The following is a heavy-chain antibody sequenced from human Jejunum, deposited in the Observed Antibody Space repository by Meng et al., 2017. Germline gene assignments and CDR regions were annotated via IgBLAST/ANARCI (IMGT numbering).Heavy chain of an antibody. CDR2: IWHDGSKV. D-gene: IGHD3-10*01. Sequence: QVQLVESGGGVVQPGKSLGLPCGASGFNFTNYGMHWVRQVPGKGLEWVAVIWHDGSKVFYADSVRGRFTISRDNSHNTVDLQMNSVRVDDTAVYFCLRGRDYWGQGTLVTVSS. V-gene: IGHV3-33*01. CDR3: LRGRDY. CDR1: GFNFTNYG. J-gene: IGHJ4*02.